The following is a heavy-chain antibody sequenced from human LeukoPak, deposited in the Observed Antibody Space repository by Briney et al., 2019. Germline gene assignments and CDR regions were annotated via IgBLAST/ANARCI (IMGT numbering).Heavy chain of an antibody. CDR3: AKGLRSSSLQPGMDV. J-gene: IGHJ6*02. Sequence: PGGSLRLSCVASGFTFSSYATSWVRQAPGKGLEWVSGVSGSGGSTYYADSVKGRFTISRDKSENTLYLQMNSLRAEDTAVYYCAKGLRSSSLQPGMDVWGQGTTVTVSS. CDR2: VSGSGGST. V-gene: IGHV3-23*01. CDR1: GFTFSSYA. D-gene: IGHD6-13*01.